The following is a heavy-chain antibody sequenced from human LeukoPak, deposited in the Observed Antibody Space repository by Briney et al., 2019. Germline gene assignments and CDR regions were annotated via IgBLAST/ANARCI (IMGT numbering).Heavy chain of an antibody. J-gene: IGHJ6*02. V-gene: IGHV4-34*01. CDR3: ARFPSITIFGASSSYYGMDV. CDR2: INHSGST. CDR1: GGSFSGYY. Sequence: PSETLSLTCAVYGGSFSGYYWSWIRQPPGKGLEWIGEINHSGSTNYNPSLKSRVTISVDTSKSQFSLKLSSVTAADTAVYYCARFPSITIFGASSSYYGMDVWGQGTTVIVSS. D-gene: IGHD3-3*01.